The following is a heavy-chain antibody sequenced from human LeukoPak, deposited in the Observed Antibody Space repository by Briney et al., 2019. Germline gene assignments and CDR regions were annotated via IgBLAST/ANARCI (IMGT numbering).Heavy chain of an antibody. V-gene: IGHV3-66*02. J-gene: IGHJ4*02. D-gene: IGHD2-15*01. CDR2: IYSGGST. Sequence: GGSLRLSCAASGFTVSSNYMSWVRQAPGKGLEWVSVIYSGGSTYYADSVKGRFTISRDNSKNTLYLQMNSLRAEDTAVYYCAKDLTFYCSGGSCYSAVFDYWGQGTLVTVSS. CDR1: GFTVSSNY. CDR3: AKDLTFYCSGGSCYSAVFDY.